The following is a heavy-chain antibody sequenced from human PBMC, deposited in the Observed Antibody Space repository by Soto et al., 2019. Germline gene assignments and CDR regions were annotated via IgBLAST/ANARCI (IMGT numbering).Heavy chain of an antibody. J-gene: IGHJ4*02. CDR2: IKQDGSEI. V-gene: IGHV3-7*05. CDR1: GFTFSSYW. CDR3: AKSISAIPGDS. Sequence: EVQLVESGGGLVQSGGSLRLSCAASGFTFSSYWMSWVRQGPGKGPEWVGNIKQDGSEIYYVDSVKGRFTISRDNAKSSLYLQMTSLRAEAPAVYHCAKSISAIPGDSWGQGTLVTVSS. D-gene: IGHD2-2*01.